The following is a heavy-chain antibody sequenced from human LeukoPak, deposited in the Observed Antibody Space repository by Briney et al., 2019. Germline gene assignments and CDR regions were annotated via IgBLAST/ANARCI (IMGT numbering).Heavy chain of an antibody. Sequence: GGSLRLSCAASGFTFSSYEMNWVRQAPGKGLEWVSYISSSGSTIYYADSVKGRFTISRDNAKNSLYLQMNSLRAEDTAVYYCARDARSITMVRGVITYGVDVWGQGTTVTVSS. V-gene: IGHV3-48*03. CDR1: GFTFSSYE. D-gene: IGHD3-10*01. J-gene: IGHJ6*02. CDR3: ARDARSITMVRGVITYGVDV. CDR2: ISSSGSTI.